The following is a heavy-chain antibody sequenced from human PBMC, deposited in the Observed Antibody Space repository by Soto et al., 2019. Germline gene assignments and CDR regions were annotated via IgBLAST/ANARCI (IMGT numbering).Heavy chain of an antibody. CDR3: ASIPKETVTLPCYYGMDV. J-gene: IGHJ6*02. Sequence: SETLSLTCTVSGGSVSSGSYYWSWIRQPPGKGLEWIGYIYYSGSTNYNPYLKSRVTISVDKSKNQFSLKLSSVTAADTAVYYCASIPKETVTLPCYYGMDVWGQGTTVTVSS. CDR2: IYYSGST. D-gene: IGHD4-4*01. V-gene: IGHV4-61*01. CDR1: GGSVSSGSYY.